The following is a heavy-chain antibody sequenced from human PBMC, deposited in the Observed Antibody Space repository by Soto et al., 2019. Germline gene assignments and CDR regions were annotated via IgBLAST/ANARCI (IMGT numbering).Heavy chain of an antibody. D-gene: IGHD3-22*01. V-gene: IGHV4-34*01. Sequence: SETLSLTCAVYGGSLSGYFWSWILQPPGKGLEWIGEINHSGTINSNPSLKSRVTISVDTSKNQFSLKVNSVTAADTAVYFCARVGIVPRQRQYSFDYRGRGTLVTGSS. J-gene: IGHJ4*02. CDR3: ARVGIVPRQRQYSFDY. CDR2: INHSGTI. CDR1: GGSLSGYF.